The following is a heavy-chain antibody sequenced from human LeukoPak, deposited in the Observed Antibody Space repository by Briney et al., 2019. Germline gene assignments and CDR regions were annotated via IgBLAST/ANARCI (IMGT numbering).Heavy chain of an antibody. D-gene: IGHD4-17*01. CDR1: GFTFSSYG. CDR3: AKDIPGDTLCHS. J-gene: IGHJ4*02. Sequence: GGSLRLSCAASGFTFSSYGMHWVRQAPGKGLEWVSFIRYVESNKYYAHSVRGRFTISRDNSKNTLYLQMNSLRAEDTAVYYCAKDIPGDTLCHSWGQGTLVTVSS. CDR2: IRYVESNK. V-gene: IGHV3-30*02.